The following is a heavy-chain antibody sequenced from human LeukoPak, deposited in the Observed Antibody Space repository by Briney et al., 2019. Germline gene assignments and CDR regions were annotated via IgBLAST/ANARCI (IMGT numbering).Heavy chain of an antibody. J-gene: IGHJ4*02. D-gene: IGHD3-10*01. V-gene: IGHV1-18*01. CDR3: ARGSLPYGSGSYVDY. CDR1: GYTFTSYG. CDR2: ISAYNGNT. Sequence: GASVKVSCKASGYTFTSYGISWVRQAPGQGLEWMGWISAYNGNTNYAQKLQGRVTMTTDTSTSTAYMELRSLRSDDTAVYYCARGSLPYGSGSYVDYWGQGTLVTVSS.